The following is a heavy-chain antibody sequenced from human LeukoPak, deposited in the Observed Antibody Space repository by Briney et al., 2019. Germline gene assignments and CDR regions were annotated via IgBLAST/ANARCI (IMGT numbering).Heavy chain of an antibody. CDR3: ASNYDFWSGYSPXDYYXYGMDV. Sequence: ASVKVSCKASGGTSSSYAISWVRQAPGQGLEWMGGIIPIFGTANYAQKFQGRVTITADESTSTAYMELSSLRSEDTAVYYCASNYDFWSGYSPXDYYXYGMDVXGQGTTVTVSS. V-gene: IGHV1-69*13. D-gene: IGHD3-3*01. CDR2: IIPIFGTA. CDR1: GGTSSSYA. J-gene: IGHJ6*02.